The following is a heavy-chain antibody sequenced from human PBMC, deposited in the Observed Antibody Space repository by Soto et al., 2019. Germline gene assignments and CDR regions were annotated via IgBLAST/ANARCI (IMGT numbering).Heavy chain of an antibody. Sequence: QLQLQESGPGLVKPSETLSLTCTVSGGSISSSSYYWGWIRQPPGKGLEWIGSIYYSGSTYYNPSLKSRVTISVDTSKNQFSLKLSSVTAADTAVYYCAGPRRRAARQGPYYYYYYMDVWGKGTTVTVSS. CDR3: AGPRRRAARQGPYYYYYYMDV. CDR1: GGSISSSSYY. V-gene: IGHV4-39*01. CDR2: IYYSGST. D-gene: IGHD6-6*01. J-gene: IGHJ6*03.